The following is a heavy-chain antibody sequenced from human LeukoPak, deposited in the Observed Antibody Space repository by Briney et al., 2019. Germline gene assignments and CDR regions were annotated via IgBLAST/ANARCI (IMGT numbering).Heavy chain of an antibody. Sequence: ASVKVSCKASGGTFSSYAISWVRQAPGQGLEWMGGIIPIFGTANYAQKFQGRVTITTDESTSTAYMELSSLRSEDTAVYYCARSYYYDSSGYSLYAFDIWGQGTMVTVPS. CDR3: ARSYYYDSSGYSLYAFDI. V-gene: IGHV1-69*05. J-gene: IGHJ3*02. CDR2: IIPIFGTA. CDR1: GGTFSSYA. D-gene: IGHD3-22*01.